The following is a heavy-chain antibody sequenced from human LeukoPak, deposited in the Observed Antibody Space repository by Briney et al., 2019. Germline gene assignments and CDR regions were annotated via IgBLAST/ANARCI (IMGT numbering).Heavy chain of an antibody. Sequence: GATVKVSCKASGGTFSSYAISWVRQAPGQGLEWMGGIIPIFGTANYAQKFQGRVTITTDESTSTAYMELSSLRSEDTAVYYCARLPASSVVAFDYWGQGTLVTVSS. CDR1: GGTFSSYA. CDR2: IIPIFGTA. D-gene: IGHD2-2*01. CDR3: ARLPASSVVAFDY. V-gene: IGHV1-69*05. J-gene: IGHJ4*02.